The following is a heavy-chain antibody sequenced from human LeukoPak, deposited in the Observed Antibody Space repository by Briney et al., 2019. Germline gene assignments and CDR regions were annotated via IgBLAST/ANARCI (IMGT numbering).Heavy chain of an antibody. Sequence: GASVKVSCKASGGTFSSYAISWVRQAPGQGLEWMGGIIPIFGTANYARKFQGRVTITADESTSTAYMELSSLRSEDTAVYYCARDRSYYDSSGYYDYWGQGTLVTVSS. CDR3: ARDRSYYDSSGYYDY. CDR1: GGTFSSYA. CDR2: IIPIFGTA. J-gene: IGHJ4*02. V-gene: IGHV1-69*13. D-gene: IGHD3-22*01.